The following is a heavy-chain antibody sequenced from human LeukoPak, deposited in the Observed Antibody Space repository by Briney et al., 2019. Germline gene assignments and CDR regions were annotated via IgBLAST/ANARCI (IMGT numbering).Heavy chain of an antibody. CDR1: GFTLSSYA. D-gene: IGHD2-8*01. CDR3: ARQKYQRGPDVSYFDY. Sequence: PGGSLRLSCAASGFTLSSYAMSWVRQGPGKGLEWVSAISVSGNTYHADSVKGRFTISRDSSKNTLYLQMNSLRAEDTAVYYCARQKYQRGPDVSYFDYWGQGTLVTVSS. V-gene: IGHV3-23*01. J-gene: IGHJ4*02. CDR2: ISVSGNT.